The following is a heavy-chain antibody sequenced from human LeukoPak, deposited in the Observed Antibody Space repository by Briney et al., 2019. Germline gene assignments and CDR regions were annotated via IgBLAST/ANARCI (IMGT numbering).Heavy chain of an antibody. Sequence: SVKVSCKASGGTFSSYAISWVRQAPGQGLEWMGGIIPIFGTANYAQKFQGRVTITADESTSTAYMELSSLRSEDTAVYYCARVKRYSSGWSAPPYYLDYWGQGTLVTVSS. CDR1: GGTFSSYA. D-gene: IGHD6-19*01. J-gene: IGHJ4*02. CDR2: IIPIFGTA. CDR3: ARVKRYSSGWSAPPYYLDY. V-gene: IGHV1-69*13.